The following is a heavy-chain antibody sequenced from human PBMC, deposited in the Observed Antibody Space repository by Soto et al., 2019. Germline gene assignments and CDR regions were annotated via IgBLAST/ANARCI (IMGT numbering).Heavy chain of an antibody. Sequence: SVKVSCKASGYTFTGYYMHLLRQAPGQGLEWMVWINPNSGGTNYAQKFQGWVTMTRDTSISTAYMELSRLRSDDTAVYYCARQVAGTFNYYGMDVWGQGTTVTVSS. D-gene: IGHD6-19*01. J-gene: IGHJ6*02. CDR3: ARQVAGTFNYYGMDV. V-gene: IGHV1-2*04. CDR1: GYTFTGYY. CDR2: INPNSGGT.